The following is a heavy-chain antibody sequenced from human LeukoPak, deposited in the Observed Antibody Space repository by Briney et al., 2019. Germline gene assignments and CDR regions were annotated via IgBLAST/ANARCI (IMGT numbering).Heavy chain of an antibody. CDR3: ARGLSGWSTVGSGSGSYYYYMDV. CDR2: MNPNSGNT. CDR1: GYTFTSYD. J-gene: IGHJ6*03. Sequence: GASVKVSCKASGYTFTSYDINWVRQATGQGLEWMGWMNPNSGNTGYAQKFQGRVTMTRNTSISTAYMELSSLRSEDTAVYYCARGLSGWSTVGSGSGSYYYYMDVWGKGTTVTISS. V-gene: IGHV1-8*02. D-gene: IGHD3-10*01.